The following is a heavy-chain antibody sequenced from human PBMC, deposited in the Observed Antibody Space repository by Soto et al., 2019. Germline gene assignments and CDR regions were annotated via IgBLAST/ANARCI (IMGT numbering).Heavy chain of an antibody. V-gene: IGHV1-24*01. CDR3: ATEGCYRGYSSDGFDY. CDR2: FDPEDGET. Sequence: QVQLVQSGAEVKKPGASVKGSCKVSGYTLTELSMHWVRQAPGKGLEWMGGFDPEDGETIYAQKFQGRVTMTEDTSTDTAYMEPSSIRSEDTAVYYCATEGCYRGYSSDGFDYWGQGTLVTVSS. D-gene: IGHD5-18*01. CDR1: GYTLTELS. J-gene: IGHJ4*02.